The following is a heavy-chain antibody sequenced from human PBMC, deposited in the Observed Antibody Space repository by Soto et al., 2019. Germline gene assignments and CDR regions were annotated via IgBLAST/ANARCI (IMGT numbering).Heavy chain of an antibody. Sequence: SETLSLTCTVSGGSISSYYWSWIRQPPGKGLEWIGYIYYSGSTYYNPSLKSRVTISVDTSKNQFSLKLSSVTAADTAVYYCARGVPYCSGGSCSLFDPWGQGTLVTVSS. CDR3: ARGVPYCSGGSCSLFDP. J-gene: IGHJ5*02. CDR2: IYYSGST. CDR1: GGSISSYY. D-gene: IGHD2-15*01. V-gene: IGHV4-59*12.